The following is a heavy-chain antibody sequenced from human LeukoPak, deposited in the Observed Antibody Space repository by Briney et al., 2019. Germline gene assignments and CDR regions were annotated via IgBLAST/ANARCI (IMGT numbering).Heavy chain of an antibody. V-gene: IGHV3-48*03. CDR2: ITSSGRII. Sequence: GGTLRLSCAASGFTFRCYEMNGVRQAPGKGLEWVAYITSSGRIIYYADSVKGRFTISTDNAKNSLYLQMNSLRAEDTAVYYCARDDSSGYYYSIDYWGQGTLVTVSS. J-gene: IGHJ4*02. D-gene: IGHD3-22*01. CDR3: ARDDSSGYYYSIDY. CDR1: GFTFRCYE.